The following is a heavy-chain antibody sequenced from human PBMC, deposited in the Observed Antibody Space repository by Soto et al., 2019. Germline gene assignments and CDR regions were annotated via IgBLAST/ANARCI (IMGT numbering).Heavy chain of an antibody. CDR1: GGSISSYY. CDR2: IYHGGST. V-gene: IGHV4-4*07. Sequence: PSETLSLTCTVSGGSISSYYWSWILQPAGKGLEWIGSIYHGGSTYYNPSLNSRVTLSLDMTNNHVSLILNSVTAAGTAVYYCARVGPWVPYYYDGSPCTCENGFDPWGQGTLVTVAS. CDR3: ARVGPWVPYYYDGSPCTCENGFDP. D-gene: IGHD3-22*01. J-gene: IGHJ5*02.